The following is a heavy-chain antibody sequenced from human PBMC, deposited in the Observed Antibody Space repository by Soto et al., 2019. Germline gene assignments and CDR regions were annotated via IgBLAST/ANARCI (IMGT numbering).Heavy chain of an antibody. Sequence: SETLSLTCTVSGGSISSYYWSWIRQPPGKGLEWIGYIYDSGSTNYNPSLRSRVIISVDTSKNQFSLKVSSVTAADTAVYYCAREGGDAARYYYYYGMDVWGQGTTVTVS. CDR3: AREGGDAARYYYYYGMDV. V-gene: IGHV4-59*01. CDR1: GGSISSYY. J-gene: IGHJ6*02. CDR2: IYDSGST. D-gene: IGHD6-6*01.